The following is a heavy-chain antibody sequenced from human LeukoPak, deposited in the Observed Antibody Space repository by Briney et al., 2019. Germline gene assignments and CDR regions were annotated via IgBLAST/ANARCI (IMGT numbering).Heavy chain of an antibody. Sequence: GGSLRLSCAASGFTFSSYAMSWVRQAPGKGLEWVANIKQDGSEKYYVDSVKGRFTISRDNAKNSLYLQMNSLRAEDTAVYYCARDPGYSSGWDDAFDIWGQGTMVTVSS. J-gene: IGHJ3*02. CDR3: ARDPGYSSGWDDAFDI. V-gene: IGHV3-7*01. CDR1: GFTFSSYA. D-gene: IGHD6-19*01. CDR2: IKQDGSEK.